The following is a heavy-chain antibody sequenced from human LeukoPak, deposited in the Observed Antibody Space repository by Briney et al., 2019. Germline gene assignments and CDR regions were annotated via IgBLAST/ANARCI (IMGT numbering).Heavy chain of an antibody. CDR2: ISSNGGST. CDR1: GFTFSSYA. CDR3: ARDSWSMVRGVIGY. Sequence: GGSLRLSCSASGFTFSSYAMHWVRQAPGKGLEYVSAISSNGGSTYYADSVKGRFTISRDNSKNTLYLQMNSLRAEDTAVYYCARDSWSMVRGVIGYWGQGTLVTVSS. J-gene: IGHJ4*02. D-gene: IGHD3-10*01. V-gene: IGHV3-64*04.